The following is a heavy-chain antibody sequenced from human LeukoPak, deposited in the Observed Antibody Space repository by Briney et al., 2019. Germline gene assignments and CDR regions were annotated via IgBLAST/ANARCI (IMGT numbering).Heavy chain of an antibody. J-gene: IGHJ6*03. CDR2: IYSGGST. CDR1: GFTVSSNY. V-gene: IGHV3-53*01. CDR3: AREIAAAGRNYYYYMDV. D-gene: IGHD6-13*01. Sequence: PGGSLRLSCAASGFTVSSNYMSWVRQAPGKGLEWVSVIYSGGSTYYADSVKGRFSISRDNSKNTLYLQMNSLRAEDTAVYYCAREIAAAGRNYYYYMDVWGKGTTVTVSS.